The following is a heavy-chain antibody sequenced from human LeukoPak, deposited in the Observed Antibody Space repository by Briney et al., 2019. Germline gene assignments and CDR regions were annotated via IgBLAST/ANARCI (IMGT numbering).Heavy chain of an antibody. Sequence: GGSLRLSCAASGFTFNSYGMHWVRQAPGKGLEWVAFIRYDGSNKYYADSVKSRFTISRDNSKNTLYLQMNSLRAEDTAVYYCAKDRVAYCGGDCYSNYWGQGTLVTVSS. J-gene: IGHJ4*02. V-gene: IGHV3-30*02. D-gene: IGHD2-21*01. CDR1: GFTFNSYG. CDR2: IRYDGSNK. CDR3: AKDRVAYCGGDCYSNY.